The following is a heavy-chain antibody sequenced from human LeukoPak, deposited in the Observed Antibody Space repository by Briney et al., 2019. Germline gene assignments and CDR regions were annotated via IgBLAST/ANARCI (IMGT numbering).Heavy chain of an antibody. J-gene: IGHJ6*03. CDR2: MNPNSGNT. CDR1: GYTFSSYD. D-gene: IGHD3-22*01. CDR3: ARVTQPRTYYYDSSGYSPKNYYYYMDV. V-gene: IGHV1-8*01. Sequence: ASVKVSCKASGYTFSSYDINWVRQATGQGLEWMGWMNPNSGNTGYAQKFQGRVTMTRNTSISTAYMELSSLRSEDTAVYYCARVTQPRTYYYDSSGYSPKNYYYYMDVWGKGTTVTISS.